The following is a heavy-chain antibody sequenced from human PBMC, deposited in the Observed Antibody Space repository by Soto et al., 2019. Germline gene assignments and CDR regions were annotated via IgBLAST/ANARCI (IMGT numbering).Heavy chain of an antibody. Sequence: GGSLRLSCAASGFFCSSYDMSWVRQAPGKGLEWVSTILVDGRTFYVDSVKGRFTISRDSSQNTVYLQMNSLTVGDTALYYCAKATATGGGAFDICGQGTMVTVSS. CDR2: ILVDGRT. J-gene: IGHJ3*02. CDR3: AKATATGGGAFDI. D-gene: IGHD2-8*02. V-gene: IGHV3-23*01. CDR1: GFFCSSYD.